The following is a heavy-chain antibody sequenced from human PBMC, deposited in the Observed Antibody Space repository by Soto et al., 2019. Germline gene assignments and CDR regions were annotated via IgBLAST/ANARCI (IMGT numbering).Heavy chain of an antibody. CDR3: AGSYDYGDNWFDP. CDR2: IYHSGST. Sequence: TLSLTCAVSGGSISSGGYSWSWIRQPPGKGLEWIGYIYHSGSTYYNPSLKSRVTISVDRSKNQFSLKLSSVTAADTAVYYCAGSYDYGDNWFDPWGQGTLVTVAS. J-gene: IGHJ5*02. D-gene: IGHD4-17*01. CDR1: GGSISSGGYS. V-gene: IGHV4-30-2*01.